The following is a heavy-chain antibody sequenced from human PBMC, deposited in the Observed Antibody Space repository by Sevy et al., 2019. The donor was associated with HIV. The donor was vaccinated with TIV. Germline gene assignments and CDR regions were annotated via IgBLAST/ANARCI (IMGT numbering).Heavy chain of an antibody. CDR1: GFTFAGYA. CDR2: IHSGGKI. V-gene: IGHV3-23*01. CDR3: AREDIVLGEDNYYGIDV. Sequence: GGSLRLSCAASGFTFAGYAMSWVRQAPGKGPEWVSVIHSGGKISYADSVQGRFTISRDNSKNTLYLQMNSLRAEDTAVYYCAREDIVLGEDNYYGIDVWGQGTTVTVSS. J-gene: IGHJ6*02. D-gene: IGHD2-15*01.